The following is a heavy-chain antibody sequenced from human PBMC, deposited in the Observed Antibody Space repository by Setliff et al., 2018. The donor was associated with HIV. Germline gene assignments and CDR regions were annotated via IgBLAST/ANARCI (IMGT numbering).Heavy chain of an antibody. CDR2: INQAGGT. CDR1: GASLSNCF. J-gene: IGHJ4*01. Sequence: SETLSLTCAVYGASLSNCFGTWIRQPPGKGLEWIGEINQAGGTNYNPSLKSRVTISADTSKNQFSLRLTSVAAADSAVYFCARGSTVPFTNSWYYIDYWGRGSPVTVSS. V-gene: IGHV4-34*01. D-gene: IGHD6-13*01. CDR3: ARGSTVPFTNSWYYIDY.